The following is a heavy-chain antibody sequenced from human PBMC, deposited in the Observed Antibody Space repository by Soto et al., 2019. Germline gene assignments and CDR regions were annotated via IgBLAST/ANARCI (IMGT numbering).Heavy chain of an antibody. CDR1: GGSISRFY. Sequence: VQLQESGPGLVKTSATLSLNCSVSGGSISRFYWNRIPKPAGYGLAWIGRIYRNGYTDYNPSLNSRVTMSVDTSKHQFSLQLTSVTAADTARYYCARGPSTSSIVTFDIWGQGTMVTVSA. CDR3: ARGPSTSSIVTFDI. V-gene: IGHV4-4*07. CDR2: IYRNGYT. J-gene: IGHJ3*02. D-gene: IGHD6-6*01.